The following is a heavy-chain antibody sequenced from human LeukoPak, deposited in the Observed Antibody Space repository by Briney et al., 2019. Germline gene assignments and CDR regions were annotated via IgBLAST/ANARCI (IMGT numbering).Heavy chain of an antibody. D-gene: IGHD3-9*01. CDR1: GYTFTSYG. CDR2: ISAYNGNT. Sequence: ASVKVSCKASGYTFTSYGISWVGQAPGQGLEWMGWISAYNGNTNYAQKLQGRVTMTTDTSTSTAYMELRSLRSDDTAVYYCARTYDILTGYPFDYWGQGTLVTVSS. V-gene: IGHV1-18*01. CDR3: ARTYDILTGYPFDY. J-gene: IGHJ4*02.